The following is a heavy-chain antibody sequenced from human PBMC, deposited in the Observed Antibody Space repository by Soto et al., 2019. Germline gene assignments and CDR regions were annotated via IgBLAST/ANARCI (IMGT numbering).Heavy chain of an antibody. J-gene: IGHJ6*02. CDR2: IIPIFGTA. CDR3: ARGLLWPSSSPLGYYGMDV. CDR1: GGTFSSYA. V-gene: IGHV1-69*13. D-gene: IGHD6-6*01. Sequence: VASVKVSCKASGGTFSSYAISWVRQAPGQGLEWMGGIIPIFGTANYAQKFQGRVTITADESTSTAYMELSSLRSEDTAVYYCARGLLWPSSSPLGYYGMDVWGQGTTVTVSS.